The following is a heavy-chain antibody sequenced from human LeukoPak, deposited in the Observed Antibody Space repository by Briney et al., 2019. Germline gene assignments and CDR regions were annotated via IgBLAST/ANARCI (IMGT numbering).Heavy chain of an antibody. Sequence: PGGSLRLSCAASGFTFSSYAMHWVRQAPGKGLEWVAVISYDGSNKYYAASVKGRFTISRDNSKNTLYLQMNSLRAEDTAVYYCAKVATHSRSPFDYWGQGTLVTVSS. CDR3: AKVATHSRSPFDY. J-gene: IGHJ4*02. CDR1: GFTFSSYA. CDR2: ISYDGSNK. V-gene: IGHV3-30-3*01. D-gene: IGHD2-15*01.